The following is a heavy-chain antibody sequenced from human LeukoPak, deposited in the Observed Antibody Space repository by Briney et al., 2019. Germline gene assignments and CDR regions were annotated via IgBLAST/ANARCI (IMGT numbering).Heavy chain of an antibody. CDR1: GFTFDDYA. CDR3: ARGGEDRDY. V-gene: IGHV3-9*01. J-gene: IGHJ4*02. Sequence: SLRLSCAASGFTFDDYAMHWVRQAPGKGLEWVSGISWNSGSIGYADSVKGRFTISRDNAKNSLYLQMNSLRADDTAVYYCARGGEDRDYWGQGTLVTVSS. D-gene: IGHD2-15*01. CDR2: ISWNSGSI.